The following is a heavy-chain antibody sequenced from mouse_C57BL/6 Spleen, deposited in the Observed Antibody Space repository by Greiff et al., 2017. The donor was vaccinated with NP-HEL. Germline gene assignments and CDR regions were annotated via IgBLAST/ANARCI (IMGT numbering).Heavy chain of an antibody. CDR2: INPSSGYT. J-gene: IGHJ2*01. Sequence: QVQLQQSGAELARPGASVKMSCKASGYTFTSYTMHWVKQRPGQGLEWIGYINPSSGYTKYNQKFKDKATLTADKSSSTAYMQLSSLTSEDSAVYYGARETPVVATGPLDYWGQGTTLTVSS. CDR3: ARETPVVATGPLDY. D-gene: IGHD1-1*01. V-gene: IGHV1-4*01. CDR1: GYTFTSYT.